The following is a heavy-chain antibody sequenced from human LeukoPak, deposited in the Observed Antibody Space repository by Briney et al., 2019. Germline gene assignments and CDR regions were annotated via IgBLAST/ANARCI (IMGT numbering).Heavy chain of an antibody. CDR3: ARDLFTMDV. Sequence: PGGSLRLSCAASGFTFRSYGMHWVRQAPGKGLEWVAVIWYDGSNGYYADSVKGRFTISRDNSKNTLYLQMNSLRAEDTAVYYCARDLFTMDVWGKGTTVTVSS. D-gene: IGHD2-21*01. CDR1: GFTFRSYG. CDR2: IWYDGSNG. J-gene: IGHJ6*04. V-gene: IGHV3-33*01.